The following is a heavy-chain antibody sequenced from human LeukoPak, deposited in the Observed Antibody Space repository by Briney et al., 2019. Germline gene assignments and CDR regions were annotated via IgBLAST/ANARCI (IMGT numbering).Heavy chain of an antibody. CDR1: GFTVSSNY. J-gene: IGHJ4*02. V-gene: IGHV3-53*01. Sequence: GGSLRLSCAASGFTVSSNYMSWVRQAPGKGLEWVSVIYSGGSTYYADSVKGRFTISRDNSKNTLYLQMNSLRAEDTAVYYCAKDGSSGWYSKYYFDYWGQGTLVTVSS. CDR3: AKDGSSGWYSKYYFDY. D-gene: IGHD6-19*01. CDR2: IYSGGST.